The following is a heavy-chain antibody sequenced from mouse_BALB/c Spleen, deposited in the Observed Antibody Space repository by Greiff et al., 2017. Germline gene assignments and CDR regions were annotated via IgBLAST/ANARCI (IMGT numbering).Heavy chain of an antibody. Sequence: EVKLVESGAELVKPGASVKLSCTASGFNIKDTYMHWVKQRPEQGLEWIGRIDPANGNTKYDPKFQGKATITADTSSNTAYLQLSSLTSEDTAVYYCARGFRDAMDYWGQGTSVTVSS. J-gene: IGHJ4*01. V-gene: IGHV14-3*02. CDR2: IDPANGNT. CDR1: GFNIKDTY. D-gene: IGHD3-1*01. CDR3: ARGFRDAMDY.